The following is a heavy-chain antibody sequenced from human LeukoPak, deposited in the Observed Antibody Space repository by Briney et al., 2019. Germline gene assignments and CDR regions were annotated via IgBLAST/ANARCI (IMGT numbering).Heavy chain of an antibody. CDR3: ARESRSWELSLGY. D-gene: IGHD3-16*02. J-gene: IGHJ4*02. V-gene: IGHV4-59*12. Sequence: SETLSLTCTVSGGSISSYYWSWIRQPPGKGLEWIGYIYYSGSTNYNPSLKSRVTISVDTSKNQFSLKLSSVTAADTAVYYCARESRSWELSLGYWGQGTLVTVSS. CDR1: GGSISSYY. CDR2: IYYSGST.